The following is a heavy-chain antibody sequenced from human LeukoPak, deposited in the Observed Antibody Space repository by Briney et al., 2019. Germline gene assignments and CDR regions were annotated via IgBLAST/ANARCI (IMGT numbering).Heavy chain of an antibody. V-gene: IGHV4-59*01. D-gene: IGHD4-23*01. J-gene: IGHJ4*02. CDR1: GGSISDYY. CDR2: IYYSGST. Sequence: SETLSLTCTVSGGSISDYYWSWIRQPPGKGLEWFGYIYYSGSTNYNPSLKSRVTISVDTSKNQFSLKLSSVTAADTAVYYCARATSTVVIDYWGQGTLVTVSS. CDR3: ARATSTVVIDY.